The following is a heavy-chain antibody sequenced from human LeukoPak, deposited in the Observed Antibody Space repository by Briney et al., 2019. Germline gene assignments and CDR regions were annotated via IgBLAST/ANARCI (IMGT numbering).Heavy chain of an antibody. D-gene: IGHD6-19*01. CDR1: GGSISSSSYY. V-gene: IGHV4-39*01. J-gene: IGHJ4*02. CDR2: IYYSGST. CDR3: ARGSSGWYRPLGY. Sequence: SETLSLTCTVSGGSISSSSYYWGWIRQPPGKGLEWIGSIYYSGSTYYNPSLKSRVTISVDTSKNQFSLKLSSVTAADTAVYYCARGSSGWYRPLGYWGQGTLVTVS.